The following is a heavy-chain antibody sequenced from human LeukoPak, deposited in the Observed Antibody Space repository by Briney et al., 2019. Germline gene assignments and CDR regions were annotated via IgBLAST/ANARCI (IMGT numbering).Heavy chain of an antibody. CDR1: GGTFSSYA. Sequence: GASVKVSCKASGGTFSSYAISWVRQAPGQGLEWMGGIIPIFGTANYAQKFQGRVTITADESTSTAYMELSSLRSEDTAVYYCARGHYDSSGWHYDYWGQGTLVTVSS. D-gene: IGHD6-19*01. J-gene: IGHJ4*02. V-gene: IGHV1-69*01. CDR3: ARGHYDSSGWHYDY. CDR2: IIPIFGTA.